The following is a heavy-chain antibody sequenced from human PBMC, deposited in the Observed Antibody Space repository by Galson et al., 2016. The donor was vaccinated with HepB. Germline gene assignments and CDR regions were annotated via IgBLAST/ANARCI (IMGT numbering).Heavy chain of an antibody. V-gene: IGHV3-74*01. D-gene: IGHD1-1*01. CDR1: GFGFSNFW. Sequence: SLRLSCAASGFGFSNFWMHWVRQAPGKGLERVSRIDSDGSTTNYADSVKGRFTISRDNAKKILNLQMNSLRAEDTAVYFCARNSERIYYYGMDVWGQGTTVTVS. CDR3: ARNSERIYYYGMDV. J-gene: IGHJ6*02. CDR2: IDSDGSTT.